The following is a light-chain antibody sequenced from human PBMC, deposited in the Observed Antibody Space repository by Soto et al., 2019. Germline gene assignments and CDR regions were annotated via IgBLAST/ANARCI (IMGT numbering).Light chain of an antibody. V-gene: IGKV3-15*01. CDR3: QQYNNWLT. CDR2: GAS. Sequence: EIVMTQSPATLSVSPGERATLSCRASQSVSSNLAWYQQKPGQAPRLLIYGASTRATGIPARFSGSGSGIEFTLTISSLQSEDFAVYYCQQYNNWLTFGGGTKVGIK. J-gene: IGKJ4*01. CDR1: QSVSSN.